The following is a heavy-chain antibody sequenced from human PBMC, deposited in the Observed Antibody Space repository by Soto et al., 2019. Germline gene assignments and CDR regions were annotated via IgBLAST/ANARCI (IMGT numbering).Heavy chain of an antibody. V-gene: IGHV4-39*01. CDR2: IYYSGST. CDR3: KAAVPGGMDV. Sequence: ASETLSLTCTVSGGSISSSSYYWGWIRQPPGKGLEWIGSIYYSGSTYYNPSLKSRVTISVDTSKNQFSLKLSSVTAADTAVYYCKAAVPGGMDVWGQGTTVTVSS. CDR1: GGSISSSSYY. J-gene: IGHJ6*02. D-gene: IGHD3-10*01.